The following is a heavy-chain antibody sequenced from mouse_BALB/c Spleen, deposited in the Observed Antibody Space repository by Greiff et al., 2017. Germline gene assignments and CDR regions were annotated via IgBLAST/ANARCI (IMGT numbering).Heavy chain of an antibody. J-gene: IGHJ4*01. CDR1: GFNIKDTY. D-gene: IGHD2-2*01. Sequence: LVESGAELVKPGASVKLSCTASGFNIKDTYMHWVKQRPEQGLEWIGRIDPANGNTKYDPKFQGKATITADTSSNTAYLQLSSLTSEDTAVYYCASYGYDYYYAMDYWGQGTSVTVSS. V-gene: IGHV14-3*02. CDR2: IDPANGNT. CDR3: ASYGYDYYYAMDY.